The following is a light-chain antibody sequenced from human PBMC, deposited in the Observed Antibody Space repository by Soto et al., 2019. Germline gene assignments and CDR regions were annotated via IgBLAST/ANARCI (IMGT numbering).Light chain of an antibody. J-gene: IGKJ4*01. CDR1: QTIDNY. V-gene: IGKV3-11*01. CDR2: DAF. Sequence: EIVLPQSPATLSLSPGERATLSCMASQTIDNYLHWYQKKPGQVPRLLIYDAFYRAAGVPARFSGVGSATDFTLTISSLAPEDFAFYYGQQRNYWPLTVGGGAWVEI. CDR3: QQRNYWPLT.